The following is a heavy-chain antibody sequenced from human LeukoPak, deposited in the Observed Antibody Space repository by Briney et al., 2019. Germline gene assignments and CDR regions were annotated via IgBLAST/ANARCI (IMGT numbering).Heavy chain of an antibody. J-gene: IGHJ4*02. CDR2: IKQDGSEK. CDR1: GFTFSSYW. Sequence: PGGSLRLSCAASGFTFSSYWMSWVRQAPGRGLEWVANIKQDGSEKYYVDSVKGRFTISRDNAKNSLYLQMNSLRAEDTAVYYCARWIGSGYFGYFDYLRQGTLVTVSS. D-gene: IGHD3-22*01. V-gene: IGHV3-7*01. CDR3: ARWIGSGYFGYFDY.